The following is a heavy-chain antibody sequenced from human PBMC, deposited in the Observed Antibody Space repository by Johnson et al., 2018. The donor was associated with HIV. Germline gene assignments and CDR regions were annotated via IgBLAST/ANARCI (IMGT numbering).Heavy chain of an antibody. Sequence: VQLVESGGGLVQPGRSLRLSCAASGFTFDDYAMHWVRQAPGKGLEWVSGISWNSGSMGYADSVKGRFTISRDNAKNSLYLQMNSLRAEDTAVYYCAKDLFTEREDDVFDVWGQGTMVTVSS. CDR3: AKDLFTEREDDVFDV. J-gene: IGHJ3*01. CDR1: GFTFDDYA. CDR2: ISWNSGSM. D-gene: IGHD1-26*01. V-gene: IGHV3-9*01.